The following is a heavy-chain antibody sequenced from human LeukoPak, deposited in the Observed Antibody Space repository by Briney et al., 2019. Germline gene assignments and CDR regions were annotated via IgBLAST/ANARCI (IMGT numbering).Heavy chain of an antibody. CDR2: ISYDGSNE. CDR1: GVTFRTYG. Sequence: GGSLRLSCAASGVTFRTYGMNWVRQAPGKGLEWVAIISYDGSNEDYADSVKGRFTISRDNSKNTLYLQMNSLRAEDSAVYYCAKSRVRGVYYFDYWGQGTLVTVSS. V-gene: IGHV3-30*18. CDR3: AKSRVRGVYYFDY. J-gene: IGHJ4*02. D-gene: IGHD3-10*02.